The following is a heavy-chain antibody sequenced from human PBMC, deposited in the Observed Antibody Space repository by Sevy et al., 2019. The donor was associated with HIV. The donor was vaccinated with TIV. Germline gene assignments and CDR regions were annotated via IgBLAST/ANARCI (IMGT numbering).Heavy chain of an antibody. V-gene: IGHV3-53*01. CDR2: IYSGGGT. Sequence: GGSLRLSCAASGFSVSNIYMTWVRQAPGKGLEWVSVIYSGGGTYYADSVKGRFTISRDNSKNTLYLQMNSLRAEDTAVYYCARDRREGSSSRDSAFDIWGQGTMVTVSS. CDR1: GFSVSNIY. D-gene: IGHD6-13*01. CDR3: ARDRREGSSSRDSAFDI. J-gene: IGHJ3*02.